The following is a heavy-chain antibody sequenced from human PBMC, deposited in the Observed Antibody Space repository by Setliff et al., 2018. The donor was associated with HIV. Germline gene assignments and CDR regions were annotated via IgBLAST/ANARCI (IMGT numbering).Heavy chain of an antibody. CDR3: ARDQAFGERFFDY. D-gene: IGHD3-10*01. CDR2: VYHIGTT. J-gene: IGHJ4*02. Sequence: SETLSLTCTVSGGSISNYYLSWIRQPPGRGLEWIGYVYHIGTTNYNASFNSRLTISIDTSRSQFSLRLSSVTAADTAIYYCARDQAFGERFFDYWGQGIPVTVS. V-gene: IGHV4-59*01. CDR1: GGSISNYY.